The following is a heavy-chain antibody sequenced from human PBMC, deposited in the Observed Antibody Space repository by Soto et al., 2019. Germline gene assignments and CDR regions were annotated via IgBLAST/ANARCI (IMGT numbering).Heavy chain of an antibody. CDR2: IWYDGSNK. CDR3: ARGGLTDYFDY. J-gene: IGHJ4*02. V-gene: IGHV3-33*01. Sequence: QVQLVESGGGVVQPGRSLRLSCAASGFTFSSYGMHWVRQAPGKGLEWVAVIWYDGSNKYYADSVKGRFTISRDNSKNTLYLQMNILRAEDTAVYYCARGGLTDYFDYRGQGTLVTVYS. CDR1: GFTFSSYG. D-gene: IGHD2-21*02.